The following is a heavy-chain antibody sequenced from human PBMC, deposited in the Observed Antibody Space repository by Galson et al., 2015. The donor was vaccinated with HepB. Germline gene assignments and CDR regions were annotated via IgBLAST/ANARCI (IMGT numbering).Heavy chain of an antibody. CDR3: AKDRGAATPHYFDY. CDR1: GFTFGDYA. CDR2: ISWNSGSI. J-gene: IGHJ4*02. D-gene: IGHD2-15*01. Sequence: SLRLSCAASGFTFGDYAMHWVRQAPGKGLEWVSGISWNSGSIGYADSVKGRFTISRDNAKNSLYLHMNSLRAEDTALYYCAKDRGAATPHYFDYWGQGTLVTVSS. V-gene: IGHV3-9*01.